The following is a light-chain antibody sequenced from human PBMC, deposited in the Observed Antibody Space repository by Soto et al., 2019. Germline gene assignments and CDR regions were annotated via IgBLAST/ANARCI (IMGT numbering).Light chain of an antibody. V-gene: IGKV1-17*01. CDR2: AAS. J-gene: IGKJ2*01. CDR1: QGIRND. CDR3: LQHNSLPLT. Sequence: DLQMTQSPSSLSASVGDSVTITCRASQGIRNDLTWYQQKPGKAPKRLIYAASSLQSGVPSRLSGTGSGTEFTLTSNSLQPEDFATYYCLQHNSLPLTFGQGTKLEIK.